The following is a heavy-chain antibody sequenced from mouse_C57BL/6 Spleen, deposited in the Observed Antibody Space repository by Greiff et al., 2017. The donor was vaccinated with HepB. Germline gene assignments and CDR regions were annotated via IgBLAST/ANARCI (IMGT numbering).Heavy chain of an antibody. CDR3: ARDEGAWFAY. V-gene: IGHV3-6*01. CDR2: ISYDGSN. CDR1: GYSITSGYY. Sequence: EVKLLESGPGLVKPSQSLSLTCSVTGYSITSGYYWNWIRQFPGNKLEWMGYISYDGSNNYNPSLKNRISITRDTSKNQFFLKLNSVTTEDTATYYCARDEGAWFAYWGQVTLVTVSA. J-gene: IGHJ3*01.